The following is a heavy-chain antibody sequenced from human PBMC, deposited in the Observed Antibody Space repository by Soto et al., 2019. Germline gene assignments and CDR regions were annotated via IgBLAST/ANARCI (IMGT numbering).Heavy chain of an antibody. CDR3: AKAGGLANGYYYYGMDV. D-gene: IGHD2-15*01. Sequence: GSLRLSCAASGFTFSSYAMSWVRQAPGKGLEWVSAISGSGGSTYYADSVKGRFTISRDNSKNTLYLQMNSLRAEDTAVYYCAKAGGLANGYYYYGMDVWGQGTTVTVSS. J-gene: IGHJ6*02. CDR2: ISGSGGST. V-gene: IGHV3-23*01. CDR1: GFTFSSYA.